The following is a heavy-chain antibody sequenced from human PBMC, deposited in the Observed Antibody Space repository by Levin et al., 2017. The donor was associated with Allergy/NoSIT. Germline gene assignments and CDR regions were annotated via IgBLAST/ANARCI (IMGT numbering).Heavy chain of an antibody. D-gene: IGHD3-22*01. Sequence: PGGSLRLSCAASGFTVSSNYMSWVRQAPGKGLEWVSVIYSGGSTYYADSVKGRFTISRDNSKNTLYLQMNSLRAEDTAVYYCARAPGDYYDSSGYVYGYFDLWGRGTLVTVSS. V-gene: IGHV3-53*01. CDR2: IYSGGST. CDR1: GFTVSSNY. J-gene: IGHJ2*01. CDR3: ARAPGDYYDSSGYVYGYFDL.